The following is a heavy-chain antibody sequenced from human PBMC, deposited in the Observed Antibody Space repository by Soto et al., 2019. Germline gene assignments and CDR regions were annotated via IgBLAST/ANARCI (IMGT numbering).Heavy chain of an antibody. D-gene: IGHD2-2*01. CDR2: IYYSGST. V-gene: IGHV4-31*03. CDR3: ARDGLVPAAINYGMDV. J-gene: IGHJ6*02. Sequence: PSETLSLTCTFSCGSIISGGYYWSCIRQHPGKGLEWIGYIYYSGSTYYNPSLKSRVTISVDTSKNQFSLKLSSVTAADTAVYYCARDGLVPAAINYGMDVWGQGTTVTVSS. CDR1: CGSIISGGYY.